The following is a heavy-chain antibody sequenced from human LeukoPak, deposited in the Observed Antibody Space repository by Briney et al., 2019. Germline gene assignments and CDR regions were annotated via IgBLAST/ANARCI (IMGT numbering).Heavy chain of an antibody. CDR3: ATKSRITIFGVVITHFDY. CDR2: FDPEDGET. Sequence: ASVKVSCKVSGYTLTELSMHWARQAPGKGLEWMGGFDPEDGETIYAQKFQGRVTMTEDTSTDTAYMELSSLRSEDTAVYYCATKSRITIFGVVITHFDYWGQGTLVTVSS. D-gene: IGHD3-3*01. CDR1: GYTLTELS. V-gene: IGHV1-24*01. J-gene: IGHJ4*02.